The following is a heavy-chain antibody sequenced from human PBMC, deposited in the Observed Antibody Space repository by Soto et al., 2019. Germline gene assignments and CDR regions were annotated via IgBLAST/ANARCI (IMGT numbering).Heavy chain of an antibody. D-gene: IGHD2-8*01. CDR2: INHSGST. Sequence: SETLSLTCAVYGGSFSGSYWSWIRQPPGKGLEWIGEINHSGSTNYNPSLKSRVTISVDTSKNQFSLKLSSVTAADTAVYYCATGYCTNGVCYTRTLSGMDVCGQGTTVTVYS. CDR1: GGSFSGSY. CDR3: ATGYCTNGVCYTRTLSGMDV. V-gene: IGHV4-34*01. J-gene: IGHJ6*02.